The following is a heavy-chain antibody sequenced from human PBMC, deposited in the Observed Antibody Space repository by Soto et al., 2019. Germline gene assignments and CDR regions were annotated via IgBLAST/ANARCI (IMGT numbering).Heavy chain of an antibody. D-gene: IGHD2-15*01. CDR1: GGSIRTSGYS. CDR2: ISYRGNT. V-gene: IGHV4-39*01. CDR3: ARHRCCSGATCYHLDNWFDP. Sequence: QLQLQESGPGLVKPSETLSLTCTVSGGSIRTSGYSWGWIRRPPEQGLEWIATISYRGNTYYNPSLNSRVTMVVDTSKNQFSLKLTSVTGSDTSVYYCARHRCCSGATCYHLDNWFDPWGQGTLVIVSS. J-gene: IGHJ5*02.